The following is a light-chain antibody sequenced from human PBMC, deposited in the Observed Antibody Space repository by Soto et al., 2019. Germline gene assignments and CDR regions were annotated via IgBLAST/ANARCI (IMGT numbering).Light chain of an antibody. J-gene: IGKJ2*01. Sequence: EIVLTQSPGTPSLSPGESATLSCRASRSLSSSYVVWYQQKPGQAPRLLIYAASRRATGIPDRFSGSGSATEYTLTISRLAPEDCAVDYGQQQGTFGQGNKREIK. CDR2: AAS. CDR1: RSLSSSY. V-gene: IGKV3-20*01. CDR3: QQQGT.